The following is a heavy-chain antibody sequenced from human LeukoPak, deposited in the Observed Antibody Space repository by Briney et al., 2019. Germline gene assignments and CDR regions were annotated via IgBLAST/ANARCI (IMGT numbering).Heavy chain of an antibody. J-gene: IGHJ4*02. CDR3: TKYCSGGSCPIDY. Sequence: GGSLRLSCTASGFTFGDYAMSWFRQAPGKGLEWVGFIRSKAYGGTTEYAASVKGRFTISRDDSKSIAYLQMNSLKTEDTAVYYCTKYCSGGSCPIDYWGQGTLVTVSS. V-gene: IGHV3-49*03. D-gene: IGHD2-15*01. CDR1: GFTFGDYA. CDR2: IRSKAYGGTT.